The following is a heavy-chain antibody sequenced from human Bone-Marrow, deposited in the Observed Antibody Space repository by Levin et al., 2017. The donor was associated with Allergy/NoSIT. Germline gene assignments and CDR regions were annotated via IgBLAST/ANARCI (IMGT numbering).Heavy chain of an antibody. CDR2: ISWDGGRT. CDR3: ARDNRDCSEGTCYSKSRGYLDH. Sequence: GESLKISCAASGFTFDDYIMHWVRQAPGKGLEWVSLISWDGGRTSYADSVKGRFTISRDNSKASLYLQMNSLRTEDAALYFCARDNRDCSEGTCYSKSRGYLDHWGQGTLVTVSS. J-gene: IGHJ4*02. CDR1: GFTFDDYI. D-gene: IGHD2-15*01. V-gene: IGHV3-43*01.